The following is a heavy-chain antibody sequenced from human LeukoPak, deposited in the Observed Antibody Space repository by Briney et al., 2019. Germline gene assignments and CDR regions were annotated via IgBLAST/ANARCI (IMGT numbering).Heavy chain of an antibody. CDR1: GFTVSSNF. J-gene: IGHJ4*02. CDR3: ARKYTYGLD. Sequence: PGGSLRLSCAASGFTVSSNFMSWVRQAPGQGLELVSVIYSGGNTYYADSVRGRFTIFRDNSKNTLYLQMNSLRAEDTAMYYCARKYTYGLDWGQGTRVAVSS. D-gene: IGHD5-18*01. CDR2: IYSGGNT. V-gene: IGHV3-66*01.